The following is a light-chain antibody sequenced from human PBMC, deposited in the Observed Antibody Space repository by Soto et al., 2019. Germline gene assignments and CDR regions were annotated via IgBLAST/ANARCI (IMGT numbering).Light chain of an antibody. J-gene: IGKJ1*01. V-gene: IGKV3-15*01. Sequence: EIVMTQSPATLSVSPGESATLSCRASQSVSSNLAWHQQKPGQAPRILMYDASTRATVSARFSGSGSGTEFTLTISSLQSEDFAVYYCQQYHNWPITFGQGTKVDIK. CDR3: QQYHNWPIT. CDR2: DAS. CDR1: QSVSSN.